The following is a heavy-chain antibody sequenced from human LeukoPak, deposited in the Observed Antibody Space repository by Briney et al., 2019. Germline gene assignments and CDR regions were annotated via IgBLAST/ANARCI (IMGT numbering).Heavy chain of an antibody. V-gene: IGHV1-2*02. CDR2: INPNSGDT. Sequence: ASVKVSCKASGYTFTGYYIHWVRQAPGQGLKWLGWINPNSGDTNCAQKFQGRVTMTRDTSINTAYMELSRLRSDDTAVYYCANSYRYYYDTGGAFDYWGQGTLVTVSS. D-gene: IGHD3-22*01. J-gene: IGHJ4*02. CDR1: GYTFTGYY. CDR3: ANSYRYYYDTGGAFDY.